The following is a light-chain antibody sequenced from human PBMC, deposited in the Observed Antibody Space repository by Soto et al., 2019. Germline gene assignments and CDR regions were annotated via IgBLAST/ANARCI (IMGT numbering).Light chain of an antibody. J-gene: IGKJ1*01. CDR3: QQYGTSPWT. Sequence: EIVLTQSPGTLSLSPGERATLSCRASQSISSNYLAWYQQKPGQAPRLLIYGAFSRAVGIPDNFSGSGSGKDVTLTIYRLEPEDFAVYYCQQYGTSPWTFGQGTKVEI. V-gene: IGKV3-20*01. CDR1: QSISSNY. CDR2: GAF.